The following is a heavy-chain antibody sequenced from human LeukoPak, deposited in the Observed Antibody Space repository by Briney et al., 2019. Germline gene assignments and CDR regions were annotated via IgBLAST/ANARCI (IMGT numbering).Heavy chain of an antibody. CDR2: MNPNSGNT. CDR3: ARVYYDSSGYYGFDY. CDR1: GYTFTSYD. V-gene: IGHV1-8*01. J-gene: IGHJ4*02. D-gene: IGHD3-22*01. Sequence: ASVKVSCKASGYTFTSYDINGVRQATGQGLEWMGWMNPNSGNTGYAQKFQGRVTMTRNTSISTAYMELSSLRSEDTAVYYCARVYYDSSGYYGFDYWGQGTLVTVSS.